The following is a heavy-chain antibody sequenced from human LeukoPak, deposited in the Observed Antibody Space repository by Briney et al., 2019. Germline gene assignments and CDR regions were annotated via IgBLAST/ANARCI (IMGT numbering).Heavy chain of an antibody. CDR2: INHSGST. CDR1: GGSFSGYY. Sequence: SETLSLTCAVYGGSFSGYYWSRIRQPPGKGLEWIGEINHSGSTNYNPSLKSRVTISVDTSKNQFSLKLSSVTAADTAVYYCARESSYGYHFDYWGQGTLVTVSS. CDR3: ARESSYGYHFDY. J-gene: IGHJ4*02. D-gene: IGHD5-18*01. V-gene: IGHV4-34*01.